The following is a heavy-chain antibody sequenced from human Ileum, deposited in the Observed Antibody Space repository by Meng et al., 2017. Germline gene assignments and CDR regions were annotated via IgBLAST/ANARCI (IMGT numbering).Heavy chain of an antibody. CDR1: GGSISSGDYY. Sequence: QVQLQESGPGLVKPSQTLSLTCTVSGGSISSGDYYWSWIRQPPGKGLEWIGYFYYSGSTYYNPSLKSRVTISVDTSKNQFSLKLSSVTAADTAVYYCARENTIFGVVWGSWFDPWGQGTLVTVSS. CDR2: FYYSGST. J-gene: IGHJ5*02. V-gene: IGHV4-30-4*01. D-gene: IGHD3-3*01. CDR3: ARENTIFGVVWGSWFDP.